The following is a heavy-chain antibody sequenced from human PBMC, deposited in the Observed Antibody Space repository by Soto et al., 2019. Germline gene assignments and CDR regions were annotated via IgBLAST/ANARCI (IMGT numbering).Heavy chain of an antibody. V-gene: IGHV1-69*04. CDR2: IIPILGIA. CDR1: GGTFSSYT. Sequence: GASVKVSCKASGGTFSSYTISWVRQAPGQGLEWMGRIIPILGIANYAQKFQGRVTITADKSTSTAYMELSSLRSEDTAVYYCARDSPYSSGWSGVEYWGQGTLVTVSS. J-gene: IGHJ4*02. D-gene: IGHD6-19*01. CDR3: ARDSPYSSGWSGVEY.